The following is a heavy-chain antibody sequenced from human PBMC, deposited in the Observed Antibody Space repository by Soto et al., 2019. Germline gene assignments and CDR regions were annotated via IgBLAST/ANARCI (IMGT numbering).Heavy chain of an antibody. D-gene: IGHD2-21*02. J-gene: IGHJ6*02. Sequence: SETLSLTCTVSGGSISGYYWSWIRQPPGKGLEWIGYMYNTGSTVYNPSFKSRVTISVDTSKNQFSLKLNSVTAADTAVYYCSRDLSGYCGTDCYPLDVWGQGTTVT. CDR3: SRDLSGYCGTDCYPLDV. V-gene: IGHV4-59*01. CDR1: GGSISGYY. CDR2: MYNTGST.